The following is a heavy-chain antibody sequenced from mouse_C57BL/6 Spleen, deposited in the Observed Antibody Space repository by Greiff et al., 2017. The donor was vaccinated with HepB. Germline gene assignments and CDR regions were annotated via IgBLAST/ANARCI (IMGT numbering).Heavy chain of an antibody. CDR1: GYSFTGYY. J-gene: IGHJ1*03. D-gene: IGHD1-1*01. CDR3: ARSPYYGSSYRYFDV. Sequence: EVQLQQSGPELVKPGASVKISCKASGYSFTGYYMNWVKQSPEKSLEWIGEINPSTGGTTYNQKFKAKATLTVDKSSSTAYMQLKSLTSEDSAVYYCARSPYYGSSYRYFDVWGTGTTVTVSS. V-gene: IGHV1-42*01. CDR2: INPSTGGT.